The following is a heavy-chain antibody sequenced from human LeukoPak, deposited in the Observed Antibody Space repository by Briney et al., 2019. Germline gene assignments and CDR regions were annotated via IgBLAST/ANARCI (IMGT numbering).Heavy chain of an antibody. J-gene: IGHJ6*03. CDR2: IYYYGST. CDR3: ARQLEDYYYYYMDV. V-gene: IGHV4-39*07. D-gene: IGHD6-6*01. CDR1: GGSISSSSYY. Sequence: PSETLSLTCTVSGGSISSSSYYWGWIRQPPGKGLEWIGSIYYYGSTYYNPSLKSRVTISVDTSKNQFSLKLSSVTAADTAVYYCARQLEDYYYYYMDVWGKGTTVTVSS.